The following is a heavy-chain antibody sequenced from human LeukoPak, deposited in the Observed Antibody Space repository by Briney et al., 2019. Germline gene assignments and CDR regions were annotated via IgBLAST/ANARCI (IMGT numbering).Heavy chain of an antibody. J-gene: IGHJ4*02. CDR1: GYSFTSYW. D-gene: IGHD2-2*01. V-gene: IGHV5-51*01. CDR3: ASLLRYCSSPSCQGAFDY. Sequence: GESLKISCKGSGYSFTSYWIGWVRQMPGKGLEGMGIIYPGDSDTRYSPSFKGKVTISADKSIRTAYLQWSSLKASDTAMYYCASLLRYCSSPSCQGAFDYWGQGPLVTVSS. CDR2: IYPGDSDT.